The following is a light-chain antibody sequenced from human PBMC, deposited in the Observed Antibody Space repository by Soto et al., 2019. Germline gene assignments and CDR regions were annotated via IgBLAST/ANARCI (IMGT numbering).Light chain of an antibody. CDR1: QSVSSY. CDR3: QQYGSSGT. V-gene: IGKV3-20*01. Sequence: EIVLTQSPATLSLSPGERATLSCRASQSVSSYLAWYQQKPGQAPRLLIYGASNRATGIPDRFSGSGAGTDFTLTISRLEPEDFALYYCQQYGSSGTFGQGTKVDIK. J-gene: IGKJ1*01. CDR2: GAS.